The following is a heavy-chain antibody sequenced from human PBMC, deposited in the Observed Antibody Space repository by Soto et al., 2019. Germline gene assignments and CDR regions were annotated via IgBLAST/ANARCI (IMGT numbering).Heavy chain of an antibody. CDR1: GYTFTGYY. V-gene: IGHV1-2*04. J-gene: IGHJ3*02. D-gene: IGHD2-15*01. CDR2: INPNSGGT. CDR3: ARQPMVAGGPDAFAI. Sequence: QVQLVQSGAEVKKPGASVKVSCKASGYTFTGYYMHWVRQAPGQGLEWMGWINPNSGGTNYAQKFQGWVTMTRDTSISTAYMELSRLRSDDTAVYYCARQPMVAGGPDAFAIWGQGTMVTVSS.